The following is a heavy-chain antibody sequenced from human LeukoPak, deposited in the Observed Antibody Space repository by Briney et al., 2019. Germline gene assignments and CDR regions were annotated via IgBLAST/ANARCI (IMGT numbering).Heavy chain of an antibody. CDR2: INPNSGGT. CDR3: ARVGYNWNGGYMDV. J-gene: IGHJ6*03. V-gene: IGHV1-2*02. CDR1: GYTFTGYY. Sequence: ASVMVSCKASGYTFTGYYMHWVRQAPGQGLEWMGWINPNSGGTNYAQKFQGRVTMTRDTSISTAYMELSRLRSDDTAVYYCARVGYNWNGGYMDVWGKGTTVTISS. D-gene: IGHD1-1*01.